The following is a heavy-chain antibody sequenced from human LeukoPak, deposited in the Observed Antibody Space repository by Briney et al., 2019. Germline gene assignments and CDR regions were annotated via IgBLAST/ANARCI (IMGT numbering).Heavy chain of an antibody. CDR3: ARGPYGGKREAFDI. D-gene: IGHD4-23*01. CDR2: IYYSGST. Sequence: PSETLSLTCTVSGGSISSYYWSWIRQPPGKGLEWIGYIYYSGSTNYNPSLKSRVTISVDTSKNQFSLKLSSVTAADTAVYYCARGPYGGKREAFDIWGQGTMVTVSS. CDR1: GGSISSYY. J-gene: IGHJ3*02. V-gene: IGHV4-59*01.